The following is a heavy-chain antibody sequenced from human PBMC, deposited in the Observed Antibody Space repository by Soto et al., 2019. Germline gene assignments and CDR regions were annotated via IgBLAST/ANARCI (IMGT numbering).Heavy chain of an antibody. D-gene: IGHD3-16*02. CDR2: IYHSGST. Sequence: PSETLSLTCAVSGGSISSGGYSWSWIRQPPGKGLEWIGYIYHSGSTYYNPSLKSRVTISVDRSKNQFSLKLSSVTAADTAVYYCARVHYDDVWGSYRPPYRLAGWGQGTTVTVSS. J-gene: IGHJ6*02. CDR1: GGSISSGGYS. CDR3: ARVHYDDVWGSYRPPYRLAG. V-gene: IGHV4-30-2*01.